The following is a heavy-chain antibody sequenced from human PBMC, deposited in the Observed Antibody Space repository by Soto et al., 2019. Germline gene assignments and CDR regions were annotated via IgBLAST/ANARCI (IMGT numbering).Heavy chain of an antibody. CDR1: GFTVRAKY. Sequence: ELLLVESGGGVIQPGGSLRLSCAASGFTVRAKYMTWVRQAPGRGLEWVSVIYSGGKIYYPDSVKGRFTTSRDSSQNTMFLQINNLRVEDTAVYYCARDSGLIRENYGMDVWGQGTTVAVSS. D-gene: IGHD2-15*01. CDR2: IYSGGKI. V-gene: IGHV3-53*01. CDR3: ARDSGLIRENYGMDV. J-gene: IGHJ6*02.